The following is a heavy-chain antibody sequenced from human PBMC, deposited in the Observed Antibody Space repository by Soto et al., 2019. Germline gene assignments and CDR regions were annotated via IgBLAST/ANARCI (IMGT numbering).Heavy chain of an antibody. CDR2: IRGSSNTT. CDR1: GFTFSSYG. V-gene: IGHV3-23*01. D-gene: IGHD3-9*01. J-gene: IGHJ4*02. CDR3: AKDVNNDILAGYYYY. Sequence: EVPLLESGGGLVQPGGSLRLSCAASGFTFSSYGMSWVRQAPGKGLEWVSAIRGSSNTTYYADSVKGRFTISRDNSKSTLYLQMNSLRAEDTAIYYCAKDVNNDILAGYYYYWGQGTLVTVSS.